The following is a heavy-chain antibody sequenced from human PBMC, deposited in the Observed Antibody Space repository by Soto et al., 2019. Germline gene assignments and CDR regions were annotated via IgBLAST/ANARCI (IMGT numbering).Heavy chain of an antibody. D-gene: IGHD2-21*01. CDR1: GDYISSKTYY. J-gene: IGHJ4*02. V-gene: IGHV4-39*01. CDR3: ARHGELLLSSPFDY. CDR2: IYYSGST. Sequence: SETLSLTCSVSGDYISSKTYYWGWIRQPPGKGLEWMGSIYYSGSTYYNPSLRSRVTMSVDTSRNQFSLKLTSVTAADAAVYYCARHGELLLSSPFDYWGQGXPVTVSS.